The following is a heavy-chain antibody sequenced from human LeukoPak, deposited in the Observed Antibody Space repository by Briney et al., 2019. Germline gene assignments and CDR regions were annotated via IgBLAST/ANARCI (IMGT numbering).Heavy chain of an antibody. Sequence: SETLSLTCTVSGGSISSGDYYWSWIRQPPGKGLEWIGYIYYSGSTYYNPSLKSRVTISVDTSKNQFSLKLSSVTAADTAVYYCARGRTMVRGAFDIWGQGTMVTVSS. J-gene: IGHJ3*02. V-gene: IGHV4-30-4*08. CDR3: ARGRTMVRGAFDI. CDR2: IYYSGST. CDR1: GGSISSGDYY. D-gene: IGHD3-10*01.